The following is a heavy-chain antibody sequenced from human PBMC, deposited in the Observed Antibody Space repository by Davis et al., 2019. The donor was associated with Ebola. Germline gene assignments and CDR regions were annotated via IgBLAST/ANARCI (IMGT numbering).Heavy chain of an antibody. CDR3: ARVIYDFWSGEYGMDV. CDR2: INPSGGST. V-gene: IGHV1-46*01. Sequence: AASVKVSCKASGYTFTSYYMHWVRQAPGQGLEWMGIINPSGGSTSYAQKFQGRVTMTRDTSTSTVYMELSSLRSEDTAVYYCARVIYDFWSGEYGMDVWGQGTTVTVSS. D-gene: IGHD3-3*01. J-gene: IGHJ6*02. CDR1: GYTFTSYY.